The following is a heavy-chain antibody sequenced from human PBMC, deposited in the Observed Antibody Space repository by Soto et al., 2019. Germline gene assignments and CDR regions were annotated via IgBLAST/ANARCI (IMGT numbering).Heavy chain of an antibody. CDR2: IYPDDSDT. V-gene: IGHV5-51*01. Sequence: PGESLKISCEASGYSFTFYWIGWVRQLPGKGLEWMGIIYPDDSDTRYSPSFQGQVTISADKSITTAFLQWSSLRASDTAMYYCARQIYDSDTGPNFQYYFDSWGQGTPVTVSS. CDR1: GYSFTFYW. D-gene: IGHD3-22*01. J-gene: IGHJ4*02. CDR3: ARQIYDSDTGPNFQYYFDS.